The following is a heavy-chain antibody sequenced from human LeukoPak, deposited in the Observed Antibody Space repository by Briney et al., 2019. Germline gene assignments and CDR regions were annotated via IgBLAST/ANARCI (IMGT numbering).Heavy chain of an antibody. J-gene: IGHJ4*02. V-gene: IGHV6-1*01. D-gene: IGHD6-19*01. CDR2: TYYRSKWNN. CDR3: ARDLGNTGWYTFDY. Sequence: SQTLSLTCAISGDSVSSINGAWNWIRQSPSRGLEWLGGTYYRSKWNNDYVESMKGRITISPDTSKNQFSLHLNSVTPEDTAVYYCARDLGNTGWYTFDYWGQGTLVTVSS. CDR1: GDSVSSINGA.